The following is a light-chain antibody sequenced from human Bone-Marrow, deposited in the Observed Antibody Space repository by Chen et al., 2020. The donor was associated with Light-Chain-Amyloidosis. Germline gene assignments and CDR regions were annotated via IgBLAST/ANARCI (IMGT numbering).Light chain of an antibody. V-gene: IGLV3-21*02. CDR1: NIGSKS. J-gene: IGLJ3*02. CDR2: EYG. Sequence: SSVLTQPPSVSVAPRQTARITCGGKNIGSKSVHWYQQKPGQAPVLVVYEYGARPSGIPERLSGSNSGSTATLTINRVEDGDEADYYCQVWDSSSDHVVFGGGTKLTVL. CDR3: QVWDSSSDHVV.